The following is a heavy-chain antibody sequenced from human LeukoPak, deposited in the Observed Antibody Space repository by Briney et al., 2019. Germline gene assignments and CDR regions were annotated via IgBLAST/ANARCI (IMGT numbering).Heavy chain of an antibody. Sequence: ASVMVSCKASGYTFTGYYMHWVRLAPGQGLEWMGWINPNSGGTNYAQKFQGRVTMTRDTSISTAYMELSRLRSDDTAVYYCARDKAMAKYYYYYYMDVWGKGTTVTVSS. CDR3: ARDKAMAKYYYYYYMDV. CDR1: GYTFTGYY. J-gene: IGHJ6*03. V-gene: IGHV1-2*02. D-gene: IGHD5-18*01. CDR2: INPNSGGT.